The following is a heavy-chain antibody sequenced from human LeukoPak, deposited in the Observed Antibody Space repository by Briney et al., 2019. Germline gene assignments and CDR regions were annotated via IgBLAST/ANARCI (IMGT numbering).Heavy chain of an antibody. V-gene: IGHV3-48*03. CDR2: ISSSGSTI. CDR1: GFTFSSYE. J-gene: IGHJ4*02. Sequence: PGGSLRLSCAASGFTFSSYEMNWVRQAPGKGLEWVSYISSSGSTIYYADSVKGRFTISRDNAKNSLYLQMNSLRAEDTAVYYCAKDLDIVVVPAAMGIFDYWGQGTLVTVSS. CDR3: AKDLDIVVVPAAMGIFDY. D-gene: IGHD2-2*03.